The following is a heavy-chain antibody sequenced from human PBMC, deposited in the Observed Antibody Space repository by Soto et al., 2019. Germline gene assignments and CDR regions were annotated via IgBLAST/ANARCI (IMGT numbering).Heavy chain of an antibody. V-gene: IGHV3-23*01. D-gene: IGHD2-8*02. CDR3: AKRRGTGGDFDY. Sequence: DVQLLESGGGLVQPEGYLRRSCAASGFTFSSYAMGWVRQGPGKGLEGVAVVSIGGSTHYADSVRGRFTITRYNAKTALSLPMNSLTSEDTAVYFCAKRRGTGGDFDYRGQGALVTVSS. CDR2: VSIGGST. CDR1: GFTFSSYA. J-gene: IGHJ4*02.